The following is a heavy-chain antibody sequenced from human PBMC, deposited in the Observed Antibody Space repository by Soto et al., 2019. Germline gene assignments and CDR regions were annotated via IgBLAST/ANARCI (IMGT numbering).Heavy chain of an antibody. V-gene: IGHV4-34*01. CDR1: GGSFSGYY. D-gene: IGHD2-8*02. CDR2: INHSGST. CDR3: ARDKITGLFDY. J-gene: IGHJ4*02. Sequence: QVQLQQWGAGLLKPSETLSLTCAVYGGSFSGYYWTWIRQPPGTGLEWIGEINHSGSTNYNPSLKXRVTISVDTSKNQFSLKLTSVTAAVTAVYYCARDKITGLFDYWGQGTLVTVSS.